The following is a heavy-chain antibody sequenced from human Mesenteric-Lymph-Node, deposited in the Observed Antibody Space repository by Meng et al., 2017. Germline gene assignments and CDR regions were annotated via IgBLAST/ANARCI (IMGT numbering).Heavy chain of an antibody. CDR1: GGSISRNY. D-gene: IGHD6-19*01. J-gene: IGHJ4*02. V-gene: IGHV4-59*01. CDR2: VYDSGST. CDR3: ARGFQWLEFDY. Sequence: SETLSLTCNVSGGSISRNYWIGIRQPPGKGLEWIGNVYDSGSTNYNPSLKSRITIAVDMSKNQFSLKLSSVTAADTDVYYCARGFQWLEFDYWGQGTLVTVSS.